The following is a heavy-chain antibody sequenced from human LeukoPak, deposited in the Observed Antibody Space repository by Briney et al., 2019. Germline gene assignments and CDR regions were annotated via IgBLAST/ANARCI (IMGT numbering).Heavy chain of an antibody. CDR1: GYKFTDDY. CDR3: APTAEAYTSWWKV. J-gene: IGHJ4*02. V-gene: IGHV1-2*02. CDR2: INPDSGFT. Sequence: ASVKVSCTASGYKFTDDYMHWVRRAPGQGLEFMGWINPDSGFTNYAQKFKGRVTMTRDTSISTAYLEVRSLTSDDTAVYYCAPTAEAYTSWWKVWGQGTLVTVSS. D-gene: IGHD3-16*01.